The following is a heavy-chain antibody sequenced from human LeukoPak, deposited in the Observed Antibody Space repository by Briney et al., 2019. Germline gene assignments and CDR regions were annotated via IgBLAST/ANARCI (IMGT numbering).Heavy chain of an antibody. CDR3: ARDKERSYYGVWFDP. Sequence: ASVKVSCKASRYTFTSYDINWVRQATGQGLEWMGWMNPNSGNTGYAQKFQGRVTMTRNTSISTAYMELSSLRSEDTAVYYCARDKERSYYGVWFDPWGQGTLVTVSS. V-gene: IGHV1-8*01. J-gene: IGHJ5*02. D-gene: IGHD1-26*01. CDR1: RYTFTSYD. CDR2: MNPNSGNT.